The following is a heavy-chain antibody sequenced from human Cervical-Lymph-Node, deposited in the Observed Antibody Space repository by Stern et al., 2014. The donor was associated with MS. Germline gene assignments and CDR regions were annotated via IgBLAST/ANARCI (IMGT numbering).Heavy chain of an antibody. CDR1: GYTFTGYY. CDR3: ARDRHRYCSGGTCFPLDY. D-gene: IGHD2-15*01. CDR2: ISPNSGGT. V-gene: IGHV1-2*06. J-gene: IGHJ4*01. Sequence: DQLVESGAEVKKPGASVKVSCKASGYTFTGYYIHWVRQAPGQGLEWMGRISPNSGGTDYAQKFQGRVTMTRDTSISTAYLELSSFRSDDTAVYYCARDRHRYCSGGTCFPLDYWGQGTLVTVSS.